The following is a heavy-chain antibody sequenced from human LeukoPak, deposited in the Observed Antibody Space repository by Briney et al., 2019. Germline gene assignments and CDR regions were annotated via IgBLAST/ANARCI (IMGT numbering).Heavy chain of an antibody. V-gene: IGHV1-2*02. J-gene: IGHJ5*02. CDR1: GYTFTGYY. D-gene: IGHD3-22*01. CDR3: ARVSRTAYYYDSSDYYWFDP. CDR2: INPNSGGT. Sequence: ASVKVSCKASGYTFTGYYMHWVRQAPGQGLEWMGWINPNSGGTNYAQKFQGRVTMTRDTSISTAYMELSRLRSDDTAVYYCARVSRTAYYYDSSDYYWFDPWGQGTLVTVSS.